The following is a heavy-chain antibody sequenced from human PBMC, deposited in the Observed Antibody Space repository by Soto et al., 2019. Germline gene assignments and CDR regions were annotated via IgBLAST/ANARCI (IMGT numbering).Heavy chain of an antibody. V-gene: IGHV4-30-2*01. CDR1: GGSISSGGYS. J-gene: IGHJ4*02. CDR3: AREFVDILTGYYKGYFDY. D-gene: IGHD3-9*01. CDR2: IYHSGST. Sequence: SETLSLTCAVSGGSISSGGYSWSWIRQPPGKGLEWIGYIYHSGSTYYNPSLKSRVTISVDKSKNQFSLKLSSVTAADTAVYYCAREFVDILTGYYKGYFDYWGQGTLVTVSS.